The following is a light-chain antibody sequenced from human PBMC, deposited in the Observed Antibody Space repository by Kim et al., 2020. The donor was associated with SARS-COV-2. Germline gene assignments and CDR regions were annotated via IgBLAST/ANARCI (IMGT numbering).Light chain of an antibody. Sequence: DIQMTQSPSSLSASVGDRVTITCRAGQSISTYLNWYQQKPGKAPKLLIYAASTLQSGVPSRFSGRGSGTDFTLTISSLQPEDFATYYCQQGYSTLRLTFGGGTKVDIK. CDR3: QQGYSTLRLT. J-gene: IGKJ4*01. CDR1: QSISTY. CDR2: AAS. V-gene: IGKV1-39*01.